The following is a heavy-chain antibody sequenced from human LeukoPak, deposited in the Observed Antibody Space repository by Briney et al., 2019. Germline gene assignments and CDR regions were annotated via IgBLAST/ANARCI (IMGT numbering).Heavy chain of an antibody. V-gene: IGHV2-70*11. J-gene: IGHJ4*02. CDR1: GFSLSTSGMC. D-gene: IGHD5-18*01. CDR2: IDWDDDK. Sequence: SGPTLVNPTQTLTLTCTFSGFSLSTSGMCVSWIRQPPGKALEWLARIDWDDDKYYSTSLKTRLTISKDTSKNQVVLTMTNMDPVDTATYYCARTYTAMLPYYFDYWGQGTLVTVSS. CDR3: ARTYTAMLPYYFDY.